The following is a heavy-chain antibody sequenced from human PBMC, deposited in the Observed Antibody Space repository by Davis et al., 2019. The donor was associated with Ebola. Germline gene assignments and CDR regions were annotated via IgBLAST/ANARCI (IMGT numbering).Heavy chain of an antibody. CDR2: ISSSGSTI. V-gene: IGHV3-11*04. CDR3: ARDRQWELIRAYYYYMDV. CDR1: GFTFSDYY. Sequence: PGGSLRLSCAASGFTFSDYYMSWIRQAPGKGLEWVSYISSSGSTIYYADSVKGRFTISRDNAKNSLYLQMNSLRAEDTAVYYCARDRQWELIRAYYYYMDVWGKGTTVTVSS. D-gene: IGHD1-26*01. J-gene: IGHJ6*03.